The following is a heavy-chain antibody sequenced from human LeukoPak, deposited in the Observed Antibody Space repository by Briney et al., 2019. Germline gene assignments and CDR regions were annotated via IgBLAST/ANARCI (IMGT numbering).Heavy chain of an antibody. CDR2: IYYSGST. J-gene: IGHJ4*02. Sequence: PSETLSLTCSVSGDSIISTNSYWGWIRQPPGKGPEWIASIYYSGSTHYNPSLKSRVTISVDTSKNQFSLKLSSVTAADTAVYYCARLRGVVVPAASDYWGQGTLVTVSS. D-gene: IGHD2-2*01. CDR3: ARLRGVVVPAASDY. CDR1: GDSIISTNSY. V-gene: IGHV4-39*01.